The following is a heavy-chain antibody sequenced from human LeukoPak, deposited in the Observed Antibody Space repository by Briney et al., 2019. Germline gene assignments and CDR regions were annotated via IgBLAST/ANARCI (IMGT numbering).Heavy chain of an antibody. CDR1: GFTFSSYA. CDR3: AKRDAYSNYVPYYYYGMDV. CDR2: ISGSGGST. D-gene: IGHD4-11*01. J-gene: IGHJ6*02. Sequence: PGGSLRLSCAASGFTFSSYAMSWVRQAPGKGLEWVSAISGSGGSTYYADSVKGRFTISRDNSKNTLYLQMNSLRAEDTAVYYCAKRDAYSNYVPYYYYGMDVWGQGTTVTVSS. V-gene: IGHV3-23*01.